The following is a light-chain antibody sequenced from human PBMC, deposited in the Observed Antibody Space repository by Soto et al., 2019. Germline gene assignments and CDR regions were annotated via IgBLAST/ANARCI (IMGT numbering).Light chain of an antibody. J-gene: IGLJ2*01. CDR2: DDN. CDR3: GAWDSSLSAGV. V-gene: IGLV1-51*01. CDR1: SSNIGNNY. Sequence: QSVLTQPPSVSAAPGQKVTISCSGSSSNIGNNYVSWYQHLPGTAPKLLIYDDNKRPLGIPDRFSGSKSGTSATLGITGLQAGDEADYYCGAWDSSLSAGVFGGGTKLTVL.